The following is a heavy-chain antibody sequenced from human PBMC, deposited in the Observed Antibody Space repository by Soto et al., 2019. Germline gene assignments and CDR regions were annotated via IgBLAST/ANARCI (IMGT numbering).Heavy chain of an antibody. D-gene: IGHD3-3*01. V-gene: IGHV3-23*01. J-gene: IGHJ6*04. Sequence: EVQLLESGGGLVQPGGSLRLSCAASGFTFSSYAMSWVRQAPGKGLEWVSAISGSGGSTYYADSVKGRFTISRDNSKNTLYLQMNSLRAEDTAVYYCAKVASYYDFWSGYFILAWADVWGKGTTVTVSS. CDR3: AKVASYYDFWSGYFILAWADV. CDR2: ISGSGGST. CDR1: GFTFSSYA.